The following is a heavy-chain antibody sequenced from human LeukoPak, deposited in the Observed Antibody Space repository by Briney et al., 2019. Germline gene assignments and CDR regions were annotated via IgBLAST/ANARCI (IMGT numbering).Heavy chain of an antibody. J-gene: IGHJ6*03. CDR1: DGSFSGYY. CDR3: ASSVCSGGSCYSRTRPYYMDV. V-gene: IGHV4-34*01. D-gene: IGHD2-15*01. CDR2: IYYSGST. Sequence: SETLSLTCAVYDGSFSGYYWSWIRQPPGKGLEWIGSIYYSGSTYYNPSLKSRVTISVDTSKTQFSLKLSSVTAADTAVYYCASSVCSGGSCYSRTRPYYMDVWGKGTTVTVSS.